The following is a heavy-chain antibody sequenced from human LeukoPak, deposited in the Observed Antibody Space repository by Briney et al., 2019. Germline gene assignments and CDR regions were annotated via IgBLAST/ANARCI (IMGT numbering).Heavy chain of an antibody. CDR1: GFTFSSYS. V-gene: IGHV3-21*01. Sequence: GGSLRLSCAASGFTFSSYSMNWVRQAPGKGLEWVPSISSSGSYIYYADSVKGRFTISRDNAKNSLYLQMNSLRAEDTAVYYCARDRGGTWYFDYWGQGTLVTVSS. D-gene: IGHD2-15*01. CDR2: ISSSGSYI. CDR3: ARDRGGTWYFDY. J-gene: IGHJ4*02.